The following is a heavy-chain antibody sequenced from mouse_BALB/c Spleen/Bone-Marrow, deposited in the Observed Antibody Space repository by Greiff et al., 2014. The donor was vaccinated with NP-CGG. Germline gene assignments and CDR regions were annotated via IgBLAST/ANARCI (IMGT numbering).Heavy chain of an antibody. Sequence: VQLVESGPELVKPGASVRISCKASGYTFTSYYIHWVKQRPGQGLEWIGWIYPGNVNTKYNEKFKGKATLTADKSSSTAYMQLSSLTSEGSAVYFCARDTMDYWGQGTSVTVSS. V-gene: IGHV1S56*01. CDR1: GYTFTSYY. J-gene: IGHJ4*01. CDR3: ARDTMDY. CDR2: IYPGNVNT.